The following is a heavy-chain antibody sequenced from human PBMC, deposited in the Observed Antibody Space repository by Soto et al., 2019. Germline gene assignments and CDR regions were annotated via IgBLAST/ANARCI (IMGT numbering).Heavy chain of an antibody. Sequence: ASVKVSCKASRGTFSSYAISWVRQAPGQGLEWMGGIIPIFGTANYAQKFQGRVTITADESTSTAYMELSSLRSEDTAVYYCARGKAAAENVQFDYWGQGTLVTVSS. CDR3: ARGKAAAENVQFDY. V-gene: IGHV1-69*13. CDR2: IIPIFGTA. D-gene: IGHD6-13*01. J-gene: IGHJ4*02. CDR1: RGTFSSYA.